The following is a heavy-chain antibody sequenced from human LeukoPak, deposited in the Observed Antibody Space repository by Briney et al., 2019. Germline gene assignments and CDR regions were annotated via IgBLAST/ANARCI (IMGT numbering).Heavy chain of an antibody. CDR1: GGSISSGDYY. D-gene: IGHD1-26*01. J-gene: IGHJ3*02. V-gene: IGHV4-30-4*08. CDR3: ARHDPIVGPPDAFDI. CDR2: IYYSGST. Sequence: SETLSLTCTVSGGSISSGDYYWSWIRQPPGKGLEWIGYIYYSGSTYYNPSLKSRVTISVDTSKNQFSLKLSSVTAADTAVYYCARHDPIVGPPDAFDIWGQGTMVTVSS.